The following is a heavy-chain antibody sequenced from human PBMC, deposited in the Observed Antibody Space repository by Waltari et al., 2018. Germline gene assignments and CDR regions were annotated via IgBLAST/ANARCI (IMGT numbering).Heavy chain of an antibody. J-gene: IGHJ5*02. V-gene: IGHV3-49*03. CDR2: IRSKAYGGTT. Sequence: EVQLVESGGGLVQPGRSLRLSCTASGFTFGDYAMSWFRQAPGQGLEWVGFIRSKAYGGTTEYAASVKGRFTISRDDSKSIAYLQMNSLKTEDTAVYYCTRDGTTVVTPGWFDPWGQGTLVTVSS. CDR1: GFTFGDYA. D-gene: IGHD4-17*01. CDR3: TRDGTTVVTPGWFDP.